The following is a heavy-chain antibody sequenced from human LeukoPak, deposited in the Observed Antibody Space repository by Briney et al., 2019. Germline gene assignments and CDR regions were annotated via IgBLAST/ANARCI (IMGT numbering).Heavy chain of an antibody. D-gene: IGHD2-15*01. CDR2: INHSGST. CDR3: ARRPRSGGRFNNWFDP. V-gene: IGHV4-34*01. CDR1: GGSFSGYY. Sequence: SETLSLTCAVYGGSFSGYYWSWIRQPPGKGLEWIGEINHSGSTNYNPSLKSRVTISVDTSKNQFSLKLSSVTAADTAVYYCARRPRSGGRFNNWFDPWGQGTPVTVSS. J-gene: IGHJ5*02.